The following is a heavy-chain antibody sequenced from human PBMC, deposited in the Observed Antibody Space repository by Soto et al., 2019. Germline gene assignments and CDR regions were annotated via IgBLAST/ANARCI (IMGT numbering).Heavy chain of an antibody. V-gene: IGHV1-3*01. D-gene: IGHD3-22*01. CDR1: GYTFTSYT. CDR3: ATKSSGYYGY. J-gene: IGHJ4*02. CDR2: INAGNGNT. Sequence: ASVKVSCKASGYTFTSYTVNWVRQAPGQRLEWMGWINAGNGNTRYSQKFQGGLTITSDTSASTAYVELSSLTSEDTAVYYCATKSSGYYGYWGQGALVTVSS.